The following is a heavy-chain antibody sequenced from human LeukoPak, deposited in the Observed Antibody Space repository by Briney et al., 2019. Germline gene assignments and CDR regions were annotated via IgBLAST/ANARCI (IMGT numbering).Heavy chain of an antibody. CDR3: ASVPPPRGYSGYPNMDV. D-gene: IGHD5-12*01. Sequence: KSSETLSLTCAVYGGSFSGYYWSWIRQPPGKGLEWIGEINHSGSTNNNPSLKSRVTISVDTSKNQFSLKLSSVTPADTAVYYCASVPPPRGYSGYPNMDVWGKGTTVTVSS. CDR2: INHSGST. CDR1: GGSFSGYY. J-gene: IGHJ6*03. V-gene: IGHV4-34*01.